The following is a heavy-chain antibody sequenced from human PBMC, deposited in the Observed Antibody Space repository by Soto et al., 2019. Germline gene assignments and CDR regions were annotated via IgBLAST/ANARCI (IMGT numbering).Heavy chain of an antibody. CDR3: AKDSRITMVRGVNYYYYGMDV. D-gene: IGHD3-10*01. Sequence: GGSLRLSCAASGFTFSSYGMHWVRQAPGKGLEWVAVISYDGSNKYYADSVKGRFTISRDNSKNTLYLQMNSLRAEDTAVYYCAKDSRITMVRGVNYYYYGMDVWGQGTTVTVSS. CDR1: GFTFSSYG. CDR2: ISYDGSNK. J-gene: IGHJ6*02. V-gene: IGHV3-30*18.